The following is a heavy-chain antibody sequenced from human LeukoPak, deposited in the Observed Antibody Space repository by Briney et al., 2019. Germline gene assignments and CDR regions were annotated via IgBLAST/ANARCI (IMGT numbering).Heavy chain of an antibody. CDR2: ISGDGGSA. CDR3: AKDNGRTEQLWLRVGYYYYGMDV. J-gene: IGHJ6*02. Sequence: GGSLRLSCTPSGFTFYEYAMQWVRRATGKGLEWVSLISGDGGSAYYADCVKGRFTISRDNSKNSLYLQMNSLRTEDTALYYCAKDNGRTEQLWLRVGYYYYGMDVWGQGTTVSVSS. V-gene: IGHV3-43*02. CDR1: GFTFYEYA. D-gene: IGHD5-18*01.